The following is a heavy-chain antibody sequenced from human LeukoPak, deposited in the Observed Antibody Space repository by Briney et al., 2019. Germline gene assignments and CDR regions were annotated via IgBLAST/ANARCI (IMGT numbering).Heavy chain of an antibody. CDR1: GYSISSGYY. CDR2: IYHSGST. J-gene: IGHJ6*03. Sequence: SETLSLTCTVSGYSISSGYYWGWIRQPPGKGLEWIGSIYHSGSTYYNPSLKSRVTISVDTSKNQFSLKLSSVTAADTAVYYCARGYRDSELRYYYYYMDVWGKGTTVTVSS. V-gene: IGHV4-38-2*02. D-gene: IGHD3-10*01. CDR3: ARGYRDSELRYYYYYMDV.